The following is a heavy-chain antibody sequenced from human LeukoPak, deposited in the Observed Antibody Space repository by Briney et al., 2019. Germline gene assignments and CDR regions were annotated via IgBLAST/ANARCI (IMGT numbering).Heavy chain of an antibody. CDR2: ISYDGSNK. J-gene: IGHJ4*02. D-gene: IGHD6-19*01. V-gene: IGHV3-30-3*01. Sequence: PGRSLRLSCAASGFTFSSYAMHWVRQAPGKGLEWVAVISYDGSNKYYADSVKGRFTISRDNSKNTLYLQMNSLRAEDTAVYYCARGSRAVAGEVDYWGQGTLVTVSS. CDR1: GFTFSSYA. CDR3: ARGSRAVAGEVDY.